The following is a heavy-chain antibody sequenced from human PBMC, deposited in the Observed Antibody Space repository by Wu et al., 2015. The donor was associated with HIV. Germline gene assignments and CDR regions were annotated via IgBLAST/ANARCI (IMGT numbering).Heavy chain of an antibody. Sequence: QVQLVQSGPEVKKPGSSVKVSCQTLGGTFATYAITWVRQVPGQGLEWMGGVLPIINSANYAKKFQGRITITADEATNTAFMEMISLRSEDTAVYYCAVLYDVEGDKPIFDHWGQGTLVTVSS. CDR2: VLPIINSA. D-gene: IGHD3-16*01. CDR1: GGTFATYA. CDR3: AVLYDVEGDKPIFDH. V-gene: IGHV1-69*12. J-gene: IGHJ4*02.